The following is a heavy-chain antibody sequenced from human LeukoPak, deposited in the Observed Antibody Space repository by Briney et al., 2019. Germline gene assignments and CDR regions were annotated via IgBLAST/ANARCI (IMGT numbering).Heavy chain of an antibody. D-gene: IGHD2-15*01. Sequence: PGGSLRLSCAASGFTFSSYNMNWVRQAPGKGLEWVSYISSNTRVIHYADSVKGRFTICRDNGKNSLYLQMNSLRAADTAVYYCARFFLEDTQWGRGPLVTVPS. CDR3: ARFFLEDTQ. CDR1: GFTFSSYN. V-gene: IGHV3-48*01. CDR2: ISSNTRVI. J-gene: IGHJ4*02.